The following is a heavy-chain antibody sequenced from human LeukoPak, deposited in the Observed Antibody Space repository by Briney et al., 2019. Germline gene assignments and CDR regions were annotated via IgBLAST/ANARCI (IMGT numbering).Heavy chain of an antibody. CDR3: ASRGPTDY. D-gene: IGHD3-10*01. J-gene: IGHJ4*02. V-gene: IGHV4-59*12. Sequence: PSETLSLTCTVSGGSISSYYWSWIRQPPGKGLEWIGYIYYSGSTNYNPSLKSRVTISVDTSKNQFSLKLSSVTAADTAVYYCASRGPTDYWGQGTLVTVSS. CDR2: IYYSGST. CDR1: GGSISSYY.